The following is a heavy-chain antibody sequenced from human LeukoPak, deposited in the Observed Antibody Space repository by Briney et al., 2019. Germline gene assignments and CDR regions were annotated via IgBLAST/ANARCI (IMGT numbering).Heavy chain of an antibody. CDR2: TYSDAST. Sequence: AGGSLRLSCEASGLTVSSTYMSWVRQAPGKRLEWVSITYSDASTNYADSVMGRFTISRDNSKNTLSLQMNSLRAEDTAVYYCARKNHLFNAAFDIWGQGTVVTVSS. V-gene: IGHV3-53*01. D-gene: IGHD1-14*01. CDR1: GLTVSSTY. J-gene: IGHJ3*02. CDR3: ARKNHLFNAAFDI.